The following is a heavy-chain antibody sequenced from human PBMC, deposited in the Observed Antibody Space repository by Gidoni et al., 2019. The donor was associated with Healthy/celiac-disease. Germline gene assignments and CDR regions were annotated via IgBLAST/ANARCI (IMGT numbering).Heavy chain of an antibody. CDR2: IWYDGSNK. J-gene: IGHJ6*02. D-gene: IGHD6-6*01. CDR3: ARSLSSSRGMDV. Sequence: HVQLVESGGGVVQPGRFLRLSCAASGCTFSSYGMHGVRQATGKGLEWVAVIWYDGSNKYYADSVKGRFTISRDNSKNTLYLQMNSLRAEDTAVYYCARSLSSSRGMDVWGQGTTVTVSS. CDR1: GCTFSSYG. V-gene: IGHV3-33*01.